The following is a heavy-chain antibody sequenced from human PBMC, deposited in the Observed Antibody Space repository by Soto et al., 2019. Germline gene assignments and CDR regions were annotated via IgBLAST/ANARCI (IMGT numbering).Heavy chain of an antibody. J-gene: IGHJ4*02. V-gene: IGHV3-33*01. CDR2: IWYDGSNK. CDR1: GFTFSSYG. Sequence: QVQLVESGGGVXXXXXXXRLSCAASGFTFSSYGMHWVRQAPGKGLEWVAVIWYDGSNKYYADSVKGRFTISRDNSKNTLYLQMNSLRAEDTAVYYCARDTTLATFDYWGQGTLVTVSS. D-gene: IGHD1-1*01. CDR3: ARDTTLATFDY.